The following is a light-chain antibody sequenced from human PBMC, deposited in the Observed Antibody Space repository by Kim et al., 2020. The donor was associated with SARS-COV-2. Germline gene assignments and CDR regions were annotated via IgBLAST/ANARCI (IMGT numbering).Light chain of an antibody. CDR3: CSYAGDATVV. Sequence: QSALTQPASVSGSPGQSITISCAGTSSDVGSYSLVSWYQQYPGKVPTAIIYEDTKRPSGVSNRFSGSKSGNTASLTISGLQADDEDIYFCCSYAGDATVVFGGGTQLTVL. CDR1: SSDVGSYSL. J-gene: IGLJ2*01. V-gene: IGLV2-23*01. CDR2: EDT.